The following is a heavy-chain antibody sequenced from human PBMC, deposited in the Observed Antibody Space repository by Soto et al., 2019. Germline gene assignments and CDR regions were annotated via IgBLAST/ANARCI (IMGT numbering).Heavy chain of an antibody. V-gene: IGHV2-26*04. CDR1: GFSLSNAGLG. Sequence: QVTVKESGPVLVKPTEPLTLTCTVSGFSLSNAGLGVSWIRQPPGKALEWLAHIFSNDEKSYSTSLKSRLTISKDTSKSQVVLTMTNMDPVDTATYYCASKYSTSWYWFDPWGQGTLVTVSS. CDR2: IFSNDEK. D-gene: IGHD6-13*01. CDR3: ASKYSTSWYWFDP. J-gene: IGHJ5*02.